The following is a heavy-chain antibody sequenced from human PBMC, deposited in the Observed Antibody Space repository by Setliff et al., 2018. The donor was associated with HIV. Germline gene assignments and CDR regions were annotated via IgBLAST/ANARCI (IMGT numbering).Heavy chain of an antibody. CDR1: GYKFTSYY. Sequence: ASVKVSCKASGYKFTSYYIHWVRQAPGQGLEWMGWISASNGNTNYAQKFQGRVTFTRDTSASAAYMDLSSLRSEDTAVYYCARIWGIPPLYYFDYWGQGTLVTVSS. J-gene: IGHJ4*02. CDR3: ARIWGIPPLYYFDY. V-gene: IGHV1-18*04. CDR2: ISASNGNT. D-gene: IGHD3-16*01.